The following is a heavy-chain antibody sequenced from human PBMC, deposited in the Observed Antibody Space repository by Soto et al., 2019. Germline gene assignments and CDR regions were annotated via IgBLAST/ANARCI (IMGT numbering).Heavy chain of an antibody. J-gene: IGHJ6*02. D-gene: IGHD3-9*01. Sequence: SVKVSCKASGGNFASYAVFWVREAPGQGLEWMGGIIPIFGTPTYAQKFQGRVTIKADKPTNTAYMEMNSLTFEDTAVYYCARSEGGYFYGMDVWGQGTTVTVSS. CDR1: GGNFASYA. CDR3: ARSEGGYFYGMDV. V-gene: IGHV1-69*06. CDR2: IIPIFGTP.